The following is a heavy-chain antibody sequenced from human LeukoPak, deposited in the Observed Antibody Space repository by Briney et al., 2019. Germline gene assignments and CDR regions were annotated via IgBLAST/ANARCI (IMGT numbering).Heavy chain of an antibody. D-gene: IGHD2-15*01. V-gene: IGHV3-23*01. CDR1: GFTFSSYA. CDR2: ISAGGDST. Sequence: PGGSLRLSRAASGFTFSSYALTCARQAPGDGLEWVSSISAGGDSTSYSDSLRGRFTMFRDNSKNTLYLQMNSLRAEDTAIYYCAKKGNYCSGGSCYADYYYYYMDVWGKGTTVTVSS. J-gene: IGHJ6*03. CDR3: AKKGNYCSGGSCYADYYYYYMDV.